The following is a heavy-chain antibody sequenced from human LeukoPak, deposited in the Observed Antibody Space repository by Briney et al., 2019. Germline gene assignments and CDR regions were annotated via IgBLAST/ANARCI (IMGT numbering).Heavy chain of an antibody. V-gene: IGHV3-30*18. J-gene: IGHJ3*02. CDR2: ISYDGSNK. Sequence: GRSLRLSCAASGFTFSSYGMHWVRQAPGKGLEWVAVISYDGSNKYYADSVKGRFTISRDNSKNTLYLQMNSLRAEDTAVYYCAKVGMTTVTSDALDIWGQGTMVTVSS. CDR1: GFTFSSYG. D-gene: IGHD4-17*01. CDR3: AKVGMTTVTSDALDI.